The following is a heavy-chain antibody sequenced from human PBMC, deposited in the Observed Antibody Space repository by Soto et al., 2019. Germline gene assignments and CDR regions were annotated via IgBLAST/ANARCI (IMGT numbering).Heavy chain of an antibody. V-gene: IGHV3-30*18. J-gene: IGHJ3*02. D-gene: IGHD6-19*01. CDR2: ISYDGSNK. Sequence: GGSLRLSCAASGFTFSSYGMHGVRQAPGKGLEWVAVISYDGSNKYYADSVKGRFTISRDNSKNTLYLQMNSLRAEDTAVYYCAKSSGWYSGAFDIWGQGTMVTVSS. CDR3: AKSSGWYSGAFDI. CDR1: GFTFSSYG.